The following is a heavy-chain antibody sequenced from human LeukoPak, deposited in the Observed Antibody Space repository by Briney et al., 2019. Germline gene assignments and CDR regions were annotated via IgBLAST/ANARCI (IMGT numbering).Heavy chain of an antibody. J-gene: IGHJ4*02. CDR1: GGTFSSYA. CDR3: ARASDRAQNYDFWSGYFSRFDY. CDR2: IIPIFGTA. V-gene: IGHV1-69*13. D-gene: IGHD3-3*01. Sequence: ASVKVSCKASGGTFSSYAISWVRQAPGQRLEWMGGIIPIFGTANYAQKFQGRVTITADESTSTAYMELSSLRSEDTAVYYCARASDRAQNYDFWSGYFSRFDYWGQGTLVTVSS.